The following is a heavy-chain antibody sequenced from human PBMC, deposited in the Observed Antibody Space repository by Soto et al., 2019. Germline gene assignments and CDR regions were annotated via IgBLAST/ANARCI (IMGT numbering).Heavy chain of an antibody. D-gene: IGHD2-15*01. J-gene: IGHJ4*02. CDR1: GFTFDDYA. Sequence: EVQLVESGGGLVQPGRSLRLSCAASGFTFDDYAMHWVRRVPGKGLEWVSSISWNSNIIGYADSVKGRFTISRDNAKNSPYLQMNSLRPEDTALYYCAKGGPDGFCSGGRCYFDYGGQGTLVTVSS. CDR3: AKGGPDGFCSGGRCYFDY. CDR2: ISWNSNII. V-gene: IGHV3-9*01.